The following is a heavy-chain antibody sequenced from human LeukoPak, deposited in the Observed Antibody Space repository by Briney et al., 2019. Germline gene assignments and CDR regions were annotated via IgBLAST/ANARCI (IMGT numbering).Heavy chain of an antibody. D-gene: IGHD3-22*01. J-gene: IGHJ4*02. CDR3: ARSDTYYYDSSGLDY. V-gene: IGHV4-59*01. CDR1: GDSIRSYY. Sequence: SETLSLTCIVSGDSIRSYYWNWIRQAPGKALEWIGHIHNNGDIAYNFSLKSRVTISMDTSKNQFSLKLSSVTAADTAVYYCARSDTYYYDSSGLDYWGQGTLVTVSS. CDR2: IHNNGDI.